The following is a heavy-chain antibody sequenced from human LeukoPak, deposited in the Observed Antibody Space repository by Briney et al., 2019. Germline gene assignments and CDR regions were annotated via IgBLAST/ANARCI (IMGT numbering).Heavy chain of an antibody. CDR3: ARAGRGVAPIDY. D-gene: IGHD3-10*01. J-gene: IGHJ4*02. CDR1: GGSISSHY. Sequence: SETLSLTCTVSGGSISSHYWSWIRQPPGKGLEWIGYIYYSGSTNYNPSLKSRVTISVDTSKNQISLKLSSVTAADTAVYYCARAGRGVAPIDYWGQGTLVTVSS. CDR2: IYYSGST. V-gene: IGHV4-59*11.